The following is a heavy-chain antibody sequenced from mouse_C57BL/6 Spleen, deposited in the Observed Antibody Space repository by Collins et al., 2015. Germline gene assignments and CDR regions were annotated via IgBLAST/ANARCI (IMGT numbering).Heavy chain of an antibody. CDR2: IWRGGST. CDR1: GFSLTSYG. J-gene: IGHJ3*01. Sequence: QVQVKQSGPGLVQPSQSLSITCTVSGFSLTSYGVHWVRQSPGKGLEWLGVIWRGGSTDYSAAFMSRLSITKDNSKSQVFFEMSSLQADDTAIYYCAISYYGSSYGFAYWGQGTLVTVSA. D-gene: IGHD1-1*01. CDR3: AISYYGSSYGFAY. V-gene: IGHV2-5*01.